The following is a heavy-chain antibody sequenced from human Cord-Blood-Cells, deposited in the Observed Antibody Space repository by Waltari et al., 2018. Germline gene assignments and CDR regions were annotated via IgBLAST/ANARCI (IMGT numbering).Heavy chain of an antibody. Sequence: QVQLVQSGAEVKKPGASVKVSCKASGYTFTSYDINWVRQATAQGLEWMGWMNPNSGNTGYAQKFQGRVTMTRNTSISTAYMELSSLRSEDTAVYYCARVYGSGSYYYYYGMDVWGQGTTVTVSS. CDR1: GYTFTSYD. V-gene: IGHV1-8*01. J-gene: IGHJ6*02. CDR2: MNPNSGNT. D-gene: IGHD3-10*01. CDR3: ARVYGSGSYYYYYGMDV.